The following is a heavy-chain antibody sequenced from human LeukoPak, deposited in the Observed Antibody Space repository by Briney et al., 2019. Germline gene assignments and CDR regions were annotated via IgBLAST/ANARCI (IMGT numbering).Heavy chain of an antibody. D-gene: IGHD6-13*01. CDR2: IWYDGSNK. CDR3: ARAQRVPGIAASGAFDI. J-gene: IGHJ3*02. V-gene: IGHV3-33*08. CDR1: GFTVSSNY. Sequence: GGSLRPSCAASGFTVSSNYMSWVRQAPGKGLEWVAVIWYDGSNKYYADSVKGRFTISRDNSKNTLYLQMNSLRAEDTAVYYCARAQRVPGIAASGAFDIWGQGTMVTVSS.